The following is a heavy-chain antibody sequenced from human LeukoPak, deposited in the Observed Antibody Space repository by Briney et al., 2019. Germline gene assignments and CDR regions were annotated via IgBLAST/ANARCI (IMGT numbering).Heavy chain of an antibody. D-gene: IGHD2-8*01. CDR1: GYTFTSYG. CDR3: ARGILDYLSRFDP. J-gene: IGHJ5*02. CDR2: ISGYNGNT. Sequence: PAASVKVSCKASGYTFTSYGISWVRQAPGQGLEWMGWISGYNGNTNYAQKFQGRVTMTRDTSTSTAYMELRSLRSDDTAVYYCARGILDYLSRFDPWGQETLVTVSS. V-gene: IGHV1-18*01.